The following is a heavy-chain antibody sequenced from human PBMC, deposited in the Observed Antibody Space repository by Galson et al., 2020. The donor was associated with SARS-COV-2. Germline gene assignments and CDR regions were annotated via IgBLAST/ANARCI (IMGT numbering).Heavy chain of an antibody. Sequence: ASETLSLSCSVSGGSISNYYWSWIRQTAGKRLEYIGRVYPRGNTNYNPSLNSRVSISLDTSKNQFSLELTSVTAADTAVYFCAGGLVRGDTLFPYWGQGAQVTVSS. J-gene: IGHJ4*02. CDR1: GGSISNYY. D-gene: IGHD3-10*01. CDR2: VYPRGNT. CDR3: AGGLVRGDTLFPY. V-gene: IGHV4-4*07.